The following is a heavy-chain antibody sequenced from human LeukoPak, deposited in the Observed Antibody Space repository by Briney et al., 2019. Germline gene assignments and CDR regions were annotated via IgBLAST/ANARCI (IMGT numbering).Heavy chain of an antibody. D-gene: IGHD2-15*01. CDR3: AKGTLGHCNGASCYPLDY. CDR1: GFAFSNYA. J-gene: IGHJ4*02. V-gene: IGHV3-23*01. Sequence: GGSLRLSCAASGFAFSNYAMARVRQAPGKEPEWVSVITGGGADTYQIDSVKGRFTISRDNSKNTLYLQMNSLRAEDTAVYFCAKGTLGHCNGASCYPLDYWGQGTLVTVSS. CDR2: ITGGGADT.